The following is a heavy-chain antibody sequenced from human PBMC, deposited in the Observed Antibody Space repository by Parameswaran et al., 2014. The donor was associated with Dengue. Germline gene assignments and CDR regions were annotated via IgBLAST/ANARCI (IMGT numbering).Heavy chain of an antibody. J-gene: IGHJ4*02. D-gene: IGHD6-19*01. Sequence: WVRQAPGQGLEWMGWMNPNSGNTGYAQKFQGRVTMTRNTSISTAYMELSSLRSEDTAVYYCARGAESSGWYGVRADYWGRGTLVTVSS. V-gene: IGHV1-8*01. CDR3: ARGAESSGWYGVRADY. CDR2: MNPNSGNT.